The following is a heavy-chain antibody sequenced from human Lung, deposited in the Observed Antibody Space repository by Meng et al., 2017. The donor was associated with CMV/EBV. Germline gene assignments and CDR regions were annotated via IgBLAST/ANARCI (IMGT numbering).Heavy chain of an antibody. CDR3: ARYPRYCSSTSCYFDY. D-gene: IGHD2-2*01. V-gene: IGHV5-51*01. CDR2: IYPGGSDT. CDR1: GYSFTSYW. J-gene: IGHJ4*02. Sequence: EXXKISXKGSGYSFTSYWIGWVRQMPGKGLEWMGIIYPGGSDTRYSPSFQGQVTISADKSISTAYLQWSSLKASDTAMYYCARYPRYCSSTSCYFDYWGQGXLVTFSS.